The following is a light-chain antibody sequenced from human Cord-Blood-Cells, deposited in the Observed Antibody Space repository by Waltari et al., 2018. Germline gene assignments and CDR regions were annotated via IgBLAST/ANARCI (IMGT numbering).Light chain of an antibody. CDR3: QQFNSYPYT. J-gene: IGKJ2*01. Sequence: AIQLTQSPSSLSASVGARVTITCRASQGIRSALAWYQQKPGKAPKLLIYDASSLESGVPSRFSGSGSGTDFTLTISSLQPEDFAAYYCQQFNSYPYTFGQGTKLEIK. CDR2: DAS. CDR1: QGIRSA. V-gene: IGKV1-13*02.